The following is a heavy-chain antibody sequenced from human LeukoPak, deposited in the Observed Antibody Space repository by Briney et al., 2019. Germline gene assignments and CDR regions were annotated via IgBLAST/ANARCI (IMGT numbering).Heavy chain of an antibody. CDR3: ARAIFGVVIPFDY. CDR2: IKQDGSEK. CDR1: GFTFITYG. D-gene: IGHD3-3*01. V-gene: IGHV3-7*01. J-gene: IGHJ4*02. Sequence: PGGSLRLSCAASGFTFITYGMHWVRQAPGKGLEWVANIKQDGSEKYYVDSVKGRFTISRDNAKNSLYLQMNSLRAEDTAVYYCARAIFGVVIPFDYWGQGTLVTVSS.